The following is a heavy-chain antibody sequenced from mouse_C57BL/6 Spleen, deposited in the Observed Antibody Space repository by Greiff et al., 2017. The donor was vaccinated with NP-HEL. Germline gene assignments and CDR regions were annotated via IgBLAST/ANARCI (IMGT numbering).Heavy chain of an antibody. V-gene: IGHV1-80*01. CDR2: IYPGDGDT. D-gene: IGHD1-1*01. J-gene: IGHJ4*01. CDR3: AIYGSSYGAMDY. CDR1: GYAFSSYW. Sequence: VQLQQSGAELVKPGASVKISCKASGYAFSSYWMNWVKQRPGKGLEWIGQIYPGDGDTNYNGKFKGKATLTADKSSSTAYMQLSSLTSEDSAVYFCAIYGSSYGAMDYWGQGTSVTVSS.